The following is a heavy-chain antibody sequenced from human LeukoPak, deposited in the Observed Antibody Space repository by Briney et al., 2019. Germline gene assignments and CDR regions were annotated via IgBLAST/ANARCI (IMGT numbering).Heavy chain of an antibody. CDR3: ATGLFWVGRRSGYYSTNDY. V-gene: IGHV1-24*01. CDR2: FDPEDGET. CDR1: GYTLTELS. D-gene: IGHD3-22*01. Sequence: ASVKVSCXVSGYTLTELSMHWVRQAPGKGLEWMGGFDPEDGETIYAQKFQGRVTMTEDTSTDTAYMELSSLRSEDTAVYYCATGLFWVGRRSGYYSTNDYWGQGTLVTVSS. J-gene: IGHJ4*02.